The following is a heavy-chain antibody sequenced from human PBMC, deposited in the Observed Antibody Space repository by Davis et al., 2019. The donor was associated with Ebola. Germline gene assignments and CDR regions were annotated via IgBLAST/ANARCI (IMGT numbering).Heavy chain of an antibody. V-gene: IGHV1-2*04. D-gene: IGHD5-18*01. CDR3: ARSVDTAMVGDYGMDV. Sequence: ASVKVSCKASGYTFTGYYMHWVRQAPGQGLEWMGWINPNSGGTNYAQKFQGWVTMTRDTSISTAYMELSRLRSDDTAVYYCARSVDTAMVGDYGMDVWGQGTTVTVSS. CDR1: GYTFTGYY. J-gene: IGHJ6*02. CDR2: INPNSGGT.